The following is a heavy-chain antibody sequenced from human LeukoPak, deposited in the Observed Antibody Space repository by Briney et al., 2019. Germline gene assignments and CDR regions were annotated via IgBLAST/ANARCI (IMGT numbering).Heavy chain of an antibody. D-gene: IGHD1-26*01. CDR3: ARSIVGAKAFDI. J-gene: IGHJ3*02. CDR2: IYYSGST. CDR1: GGSISSSSYY. Sequence: SETLSLTCTVSGGSISSSSYYWGWIRQPPGKGLKWIGSIYYSGSTYYNPSLKSRVTISVDTSKNQFSLKLSSVTAADTAVYYCARSIVGAKAFDIWGQGTMVTVSS. V-gene: IGHV4-39*07.